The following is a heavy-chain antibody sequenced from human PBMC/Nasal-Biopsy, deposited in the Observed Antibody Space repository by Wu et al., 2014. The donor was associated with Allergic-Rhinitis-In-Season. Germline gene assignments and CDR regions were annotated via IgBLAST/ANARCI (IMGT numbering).Heavy chain of an antibody. CDR1: GGSVSSSSYY. J-gene: IGHJ3*02. CDR2: IYYSGST. V-gene: IGHV4-39*01. CDR3: ARDGGYSSSWYYPKNDAFDI. D-gene: IGHD6-13*01. Sequence: TLSLTCTVSGGSVSSSSYYWSWIRQPPGKGLEWIGDIYYSGSTYYNPSLKSRVTISVDTSKNQFSLKLSSVTAADTAVYYCARDGGYSSSWYYPKNDAFDIWGQGTMFTVSS.